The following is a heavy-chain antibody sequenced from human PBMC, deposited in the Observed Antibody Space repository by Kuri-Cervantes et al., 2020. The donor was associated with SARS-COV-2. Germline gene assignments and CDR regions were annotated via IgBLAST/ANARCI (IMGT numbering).Heavy chain of an antibody. Sequence: GGSLRLSCAASGFTFSSYAMHWVRQAPGKGLEYVSAISSNGGSTYYANSVKGRFTISRDNSKNTLYLQMGSLRAEDMAVYYCARDSREYCSSTSCSWFDPWGQGTRVTVSS. V-gene: IGHV3-64*01. D-gene: IGHD2-2*01. CDR1: GFTFSSYA. CDR2: ISSNGGST. CDR3: ARDSREYCSSTSCSWFDP. J-gene: IGHJ5*02.